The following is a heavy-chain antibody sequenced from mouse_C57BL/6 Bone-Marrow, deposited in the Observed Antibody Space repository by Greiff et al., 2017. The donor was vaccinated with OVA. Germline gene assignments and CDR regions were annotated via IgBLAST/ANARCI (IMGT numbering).Heavy chain of an antibody. V-gene: IGHV1-7*01. CDR2: INPSSGYT. Sequence: QVQLKESGAELAKPGASVKLSCKASGYTFTSYWMHWVKQRPGQGLEWIGYINPSSGYTKYNQKFKDKATLTADKSSSTAYMQLSSLTYEDSAVYYCARDYGSSYAWFAYWGQGTLVTVSA. CDR1: GYTFTSYW. D-gene: IGHD1-1*01. CDR3: ARDYGSSYAWFAY. J-gene: IGHJ3*01.